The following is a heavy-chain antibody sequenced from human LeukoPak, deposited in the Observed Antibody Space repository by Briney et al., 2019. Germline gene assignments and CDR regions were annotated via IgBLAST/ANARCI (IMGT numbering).Heavy chain of an antibody. CDR1: GFTFSSSA. CDR3: ARRLAAAGFDY. D-gene: IGHD6-13*01. J-gene: IGHJ4*02. V-gene: IGHV3-23*01. CDR2: ITGSGGET. Sequence: GGSLRLSCAASGFTFSSSAMRWVRQAPGKGLEWVSSITGSGGETFYADSVKGRFTISRDNSKDTLYLQMNSLRAEDTAVYYCARRLAAAGFDYWGQGTLVTVSS.